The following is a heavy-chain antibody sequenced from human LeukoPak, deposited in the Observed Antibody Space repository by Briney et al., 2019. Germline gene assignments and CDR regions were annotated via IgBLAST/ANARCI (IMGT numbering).Heavy chain of an antibody. J-gene: IGHJ5*02. CDR3: ARDLEQLKHNLFDP. D-gene: IGHD6-13*01. Sequence: ASVKVSCKTSGSTFSDYYLHWVRQAPGQALEWMGWINPSSGGTKNAQKFQGSVTMTRDTSINTAYMEVSRLTSDDTAVYYCARDLEQLKHNLFDPWGQGTLVTVSS. CDR1: GSTFSDYY. CDR2: INPSSGGT. V-gene: IGHV1-2*02.